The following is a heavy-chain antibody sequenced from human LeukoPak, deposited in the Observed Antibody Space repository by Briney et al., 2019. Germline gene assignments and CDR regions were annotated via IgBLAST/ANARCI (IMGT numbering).Heavy chain of an antibody. J-gene: IGHJ2*01. Sequence: PGGSLRLSCXXSGFTFSXXXXXXXRXXXXXXXXXXAVIWYXGSSQYYADXXXTXXPISXDNSNNTLYLQMNSLRAEDTAVYYCARRSSAIPSYFDLWGRGTLVTVSS. V-gene: IGHV3-33*01. CDR3: ARRSSAIPSYFDL. CDR2: IWYXGSSQ. D-gene: IGHD2-2*02. CDR1: GFTFSXXX.